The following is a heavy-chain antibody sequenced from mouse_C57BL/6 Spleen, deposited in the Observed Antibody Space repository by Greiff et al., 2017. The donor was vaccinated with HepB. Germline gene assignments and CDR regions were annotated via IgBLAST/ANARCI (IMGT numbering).Heavy chain of an antibody. CDR2: INPGSGGT. J-gene: IGHJ4*01. CDR1: GYAFTNYL. D-gene: IGHD2-2*01. CDR3: ARGGYDGYAMDY. Sequence: VQLQQSGAELVRPGTSVKVSCKASGYAFTNYLIEWVKQRPGQGLEWIGVINPGSGGTNYNEKFKGKATLTADKSSSTAYMQLSSLTSEDSAVYFCARGGYDGYAMDYWGQGTSVTVSS. V-gene: IGHV1-54*01.